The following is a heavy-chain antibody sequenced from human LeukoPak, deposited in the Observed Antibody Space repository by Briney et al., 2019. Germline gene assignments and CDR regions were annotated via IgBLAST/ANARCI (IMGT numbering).Heavy chain of an antibody. V-gene: IGHV3-23*01. CDR3: AKDTPFGGY. D-gene: IGHD3-16*01. J-gene: IGHJ4*02. Sequence: PGGSLRLSCAASGFTFTDYYMSWVRQAPGKGLEWVSAISHSGDSTSYADPVKGRSTSSRDNSKNTLHLQMNGLGAEDTAVYYCAKDTPFGGYWGQGTLVTVSS. CDR1: GFTFTDYY. CDR2: ISHSGDST.